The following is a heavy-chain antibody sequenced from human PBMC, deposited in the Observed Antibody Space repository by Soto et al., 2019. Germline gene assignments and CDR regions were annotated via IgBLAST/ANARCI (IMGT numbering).Heavy chain of an antibody. CDR2: IPYSGGP. D-gene: IGHD2-8*01. Sequence: LSLTCNVSGDSIRSYFWSWIRQPPGKGLEWIGYIPYSGGPTYNPSLKSRVTISIDTSKKQFSLKMTSVTAADTAVYYCASSKMGLISVLETWGQGTLVTVSS. CDR3: ASSKMGLISVLET. V-gene: IGHV4-59*01. CDR1: GDSIRSYF. J-gene: IGHJ5*02.